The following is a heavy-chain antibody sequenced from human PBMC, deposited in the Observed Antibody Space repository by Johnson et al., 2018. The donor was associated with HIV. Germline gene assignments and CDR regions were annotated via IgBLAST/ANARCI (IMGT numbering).Heavy chain of an antibody. Sequence: VQLVESRGVLVQPGGSLRLSCAASGFTVSSNEMSWVRQAPGKGLEWVSSISGGCTYYADSRTGRFTISRDNSKNSLYLQMNSLRAEDTAVYYCARDRWELLALSAFDIWGQGTMVTVSS. CDR1: GFTVSSNE. J-gene: IGHJ3*02. CDR3: ARDRWELLALSAFDI. V-gene: IGHV3-38-3*01. D-gene: IGHD1-26*01. CDR2: ISGGCT.